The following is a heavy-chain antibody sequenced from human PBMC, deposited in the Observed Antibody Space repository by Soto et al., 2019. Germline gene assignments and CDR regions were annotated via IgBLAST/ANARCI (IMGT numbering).Heavy chain of an antibody. D-gene: IGHD3-10*01. CDR3: ARTMVRGYYYYGMDV. CDR1: GGSISSYY. V-gene: IGHV4-4*07. CDR2: IYTSGST. Sequence: SDTLSLTCTVSGGSISSYYWSWIRQPAGKGLEWIGRIYTSGSTNYNPSLKSRVTMSVDTSKNQFSLKLSSVTAADTAVYYCARTMVRGYYYYGMDVWGQGXTVTVYS. J-gene: IGHJ6*02.